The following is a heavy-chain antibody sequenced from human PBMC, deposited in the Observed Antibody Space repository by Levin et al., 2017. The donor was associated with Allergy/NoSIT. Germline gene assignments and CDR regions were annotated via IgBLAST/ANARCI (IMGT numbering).Heavy chain of an antibody. Sequence: GESLKISCQGSGYSFTSYWIVWVRQMPGKGLEWMGIIYPSDSDTRYSPSFQGQVTISADKSVSTAYLQWSSLTASDTAIYYCVGHMVPAARATSMDVWGPGTTVTVSS. CDR3: VGHMVPAARATSMDV. CDR1: GYSFTSYW. J-gene: IGHJ6*02. CDR2: IYPSDSDT. V-gene: IGHV5-51*01. D-gene: IGHD2-2*01.